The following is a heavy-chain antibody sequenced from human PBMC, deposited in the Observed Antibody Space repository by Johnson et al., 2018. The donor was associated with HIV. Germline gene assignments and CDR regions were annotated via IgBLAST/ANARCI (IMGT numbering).Heavy chain of an antibody. CDR3: AKEESGSFLGFDL. D-gene: IGHD1-26*01. J-gene: IGHJ3*01. Sequence: MQLVESGGGVVQPGRSLRLSCAASGFTFSSYAKHWVRQAPGKGLEWVAVISYDGSDKYYADSVKGRFTISRDNFKNTLYLQMNSLRPEDTAVFYCAKEESGSFLGFDLWGRGTMVTVSS. CDR1: GFTFSSYA. CDR2: ISYDGSDK. V-gene: IGHV3-30*18.